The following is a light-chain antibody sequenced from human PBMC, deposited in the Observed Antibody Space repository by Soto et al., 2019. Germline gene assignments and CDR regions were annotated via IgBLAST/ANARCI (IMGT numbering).Light chain of an antibody. CDR3: QQLRMYPST. CDR2: AAS. CDR1: QSITKS. V-gene: IGKV1-9*01. Sequence: KHTPSYLSPFLWYSSTVSSPANQSITKSLNWYQQKPGEAPKLLIYAASTLYGGVPSRFSGSGSGTDFALTITSLQAEDFATYYCQQLRMYPSTFGGGTKVDIK. J-gene: IGKJ4*01.